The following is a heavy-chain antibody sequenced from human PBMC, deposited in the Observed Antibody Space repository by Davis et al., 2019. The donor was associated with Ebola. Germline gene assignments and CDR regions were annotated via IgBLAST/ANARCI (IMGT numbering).Heavy chain of an antibody. CDR3: ARDYYGSGSYYKAGDAFDI. V-gene: IGHV4-61*09. D-gene: IGHD3-10*01. CDR2: IYTSGST. Sequence: PSETLSLTCTVSGGSISSGSYYWSWIRQPAGKGLEWIGHIYTSGSTNYNPSLKSRVTISVDTSKNQFSLKLSSVTAADTAVYYCARDYYGSGSYYKAGDAFDIWGQGTMVTVSS. CDR1: GGSISSGSYY. J-gene: IGHJ3*02.